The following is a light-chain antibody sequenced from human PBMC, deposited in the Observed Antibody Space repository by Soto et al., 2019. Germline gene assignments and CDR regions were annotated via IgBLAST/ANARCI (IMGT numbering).Light chain of an antibody. CDR2: DVS. V-gene: IGLV2-14*03. J-gene: IGLJ1*01. Sequence: QSALTQPASVSGSPGQSITISCTGTSSDIGGYNFVSWYQQHPGKAPTLMIYDVSNRPSGVSNRFSGSKSGNTASLTISGLQAEDEADYYCSSYRSSSLYVFGTGTKLTVL. CDR3: SSYRSSSLYV. CDR1: SSDIGGYNF.